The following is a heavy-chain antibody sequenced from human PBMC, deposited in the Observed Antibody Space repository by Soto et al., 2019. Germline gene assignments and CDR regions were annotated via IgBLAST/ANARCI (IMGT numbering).Heavy chain of an antibody. J-gene: IGHJ5*02. CDR2: VNSDGSST. CDR1: GFTFSSYW. CDR3: LRETRGADGKWFDT. V-gene: IGHV3-74*01. D-gene: IGHD1-1*01. Sequence: DVQLVESGGGLVQPGGSLRLSCAASGFTFSSYWMHWVRQAPGKGPVWVSHVNSDGSSTTYADSVKGRFTITRDNAKNTLHLQMNSLRGEDTAVYYCLRETRGADGKWFDTWGQGTLVTVSS.